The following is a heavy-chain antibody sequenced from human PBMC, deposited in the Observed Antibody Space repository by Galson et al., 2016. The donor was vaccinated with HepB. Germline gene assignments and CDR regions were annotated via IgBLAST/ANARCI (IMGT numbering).Heavy chain of an antibody. CDR1: GFKFDDYA. D-gene: IGHD3-16*02. Sequence: SLRLSCAASGFKFDDYAMHWVRQAPGRGLEWVSVISWNSGRIDYADSVKGRFTISRNNAKNSLYLQMNSLRVEDTAFYYCVKDISGEPSSAFDYWGQGTLVTVSS. CDR3: VKDISGEPSSAFDY. CDR2: ISWNSGRI. V-gene: IGHV3-9*01. J-gene: IGHJ4*02.